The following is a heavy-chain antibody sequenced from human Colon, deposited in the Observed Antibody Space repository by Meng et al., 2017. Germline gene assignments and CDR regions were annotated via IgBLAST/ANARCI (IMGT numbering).Heavy chain of an antibody. J-gene: IGHJ4*02. D-gene: IGHD3-9*01. CDR2: ISQSGTT. CDR3: VRQGMTSYSWGY. Sequence: QAQVRESGPGLVKPSGTLPLTWAVSSGSISSSNWWSWVRQPPGKGLEWIGEISQSGTTYYNPSLKSRVTITGDWSKNQFSLNLNSVTAADTALYYCVRQGMTSYSWGYWGQGTLVTVSS. CDR1: SGSISSSNW. V-gene: IGHV4-4*02.